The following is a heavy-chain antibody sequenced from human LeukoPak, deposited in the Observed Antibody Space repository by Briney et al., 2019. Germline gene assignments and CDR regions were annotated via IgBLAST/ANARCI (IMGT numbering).Heavy chain of an antibody. CDR1: GGSISSYY. CDR2: IYYSGST. Sequence: PSETLSLTCTVSGGSISSYYWSWIRQPPGKGLEWIGYIYYSGSTNYSPSLKSRVTISVDTSKNQFSLKLSSVTAADTAVYYCARYRDYDSSGYYYDAFDIWGQGTMVTVSS. J-gene: IGHJ3*02. CDR3: ARYRDYDSSGYYYDAFDI. V-gene: IGHV4-59*01. D-gene: IGHD3-22*01.